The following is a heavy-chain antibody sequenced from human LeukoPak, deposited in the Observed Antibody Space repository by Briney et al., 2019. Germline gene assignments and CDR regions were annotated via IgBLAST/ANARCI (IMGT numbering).Heavy chain of an antibody. Sequence: GGSLRLSCAASGFTFDDYGMSWVRQAPGKGLEWVGGINWNGGSTEYADSVKGRCTISRDNAKNSLYLQMNSLRAEDTALYYCAREDSSGYYFYWGQGTLATVSS. CDR2: INWNGGST. V-gene: IGHV3-20*04. CDR1: GFTFDDYG. D-gene: IGHD3-22*01. J-gene: IGHJ4*02. CDR3: AREDSSGYYFY.